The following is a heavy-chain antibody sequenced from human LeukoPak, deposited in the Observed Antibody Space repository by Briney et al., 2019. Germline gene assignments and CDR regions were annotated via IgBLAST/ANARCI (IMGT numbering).Heavy chain of an antibody. D-gene: IGHD3-22*01. CDR2: IYYSGST. CDR3: GRQGWLFYLDY. V-gene: IGHV4-59*08. CDR1: GCTISNYY. J-gene: IGHJ4*02. Sequence: PSETLSLTCTVSGCTISNYYWSWIRQPPGKGLEWIGYIYYSGSTNYNPSLKSRLTITVDTSKNQFSLMLSTVTAADAAVFYCGRQGWLFYLDYWGQEPLVPVPS.